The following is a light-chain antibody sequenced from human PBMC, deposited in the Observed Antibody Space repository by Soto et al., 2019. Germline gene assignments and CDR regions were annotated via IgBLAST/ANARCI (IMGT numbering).Light chain of an antibody. Sequence: QSALTQPPSASGSPGQSVTISCTGSNTDVGGYNYVSWYQQYPGKAPKVMIYEVTKRPSGVAARFSGSGSGNTASLTVSGLQAEDEADYYCSSYAGNNVWVFGGGTKLTVL. CDR2: EVT. V-gene: IGLV2-8*01. CDR1: NTDVGGYNY. J-gene: IGLJ3*02. CDR3: SSYAGNNVWV.